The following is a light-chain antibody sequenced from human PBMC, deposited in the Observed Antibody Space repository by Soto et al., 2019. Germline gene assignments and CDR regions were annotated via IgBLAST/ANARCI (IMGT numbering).Light chain of an antibody. CDR3: QQYKDSMWT. V-gene: IGKV1-5*01. J-gene: IGKJ1*01. Sequence: DIQMTQSPSTLSASVGDRVTITCRASQSISSWLAWYQQKPGKVPKLLIYDASTLESGVPSRFSGSGSATEFTLTISGLQPDDFATYYCQQYKDSMWTFGQGTKVDIK. CDR1: QSISSW. CDR2: DAS.